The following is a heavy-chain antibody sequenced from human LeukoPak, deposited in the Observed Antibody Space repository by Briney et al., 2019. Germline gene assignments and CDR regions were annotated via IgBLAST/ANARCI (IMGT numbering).Heavy chain of an antibody. CDR2: IYYSGST. D-gene: IGHD5-24*01. V-gene: IGHV4-59*01. J-gene: IGHJ4*02. CDR3: ARSMRGDGYNSYDY. CDR1: GGSISSYY. Sequence: SETLSLTCTVSGGSISSYYWSWIRQPPGKGLEWIGYIYYSGSTNYNPSLKSRVTISADTSKNQFSLKLSSVTAADTAVYYCARSMRGDGYNSYDYWGQGTLVTVSS.